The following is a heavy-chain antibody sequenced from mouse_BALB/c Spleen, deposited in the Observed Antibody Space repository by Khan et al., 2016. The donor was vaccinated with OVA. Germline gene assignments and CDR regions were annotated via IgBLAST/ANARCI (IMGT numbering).Heavy chain of an antibody. Sequence: EVELVESGGGLVKPGGSLKLSCAASGFTFNNYAMSWVRQTPEKRLEWVATVSSGGSCTYYPDSVKRRFTISRGNAKKTQYLQMSSLRSEDAAIYYCARQRGIYDGPFDYWRQGTTLTVSS. D-gene: IGHD2-3*01. V-gene: IGHV5-9-3*01. CDR2: VSSGGSCT. CDR1: GFTFNNYA. CDR3: ARQRGIYDGPFDY. J-gene: IGHJ2*01.